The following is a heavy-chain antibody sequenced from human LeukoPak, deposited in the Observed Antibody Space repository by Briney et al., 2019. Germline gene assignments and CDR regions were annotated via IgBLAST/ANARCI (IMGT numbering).Heavy chain of an antibody. Sequence: GASLRLSCAASGFTFSSYAMSWVRQAPGKGLEWVSAISGSGGSTYYADSVKGRFTISRDNSKNTLYLQTNSLRAEDTAVYYCAKGGSSGYHFPFDYWGQGTLVTVSS. CDR3: AKGGSSGYHFPFDY. CDR1: GFTFSSYA. J-gene: IGHJ4*02. D-gene: IGHD3-22*01. CDR2: ISGSGGST. V-gene: IGHV3-23*01.